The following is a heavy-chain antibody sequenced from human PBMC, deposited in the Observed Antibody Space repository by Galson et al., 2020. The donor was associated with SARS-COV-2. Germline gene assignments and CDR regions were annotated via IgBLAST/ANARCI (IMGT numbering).Heavy chain of an antibody. CDR2: ISYDGSNK. D-gene: IGHD6-13*01. J-gene: IGHJ4*02. CDR3: ASHDSSSWYLLDY. Sequence: GGSLRLSCAASGFTFSSYAMHWVRQAPGKGLEWVAVISYDGSNKYYADSVKGRFTISRDNSKNTMYLQMNSLRAEDTAVYYCASHDSSSWYLLDYWGQGTLVTVSS. CDR1: GFTFSSYA. V-gene: IGHV3-30*04.